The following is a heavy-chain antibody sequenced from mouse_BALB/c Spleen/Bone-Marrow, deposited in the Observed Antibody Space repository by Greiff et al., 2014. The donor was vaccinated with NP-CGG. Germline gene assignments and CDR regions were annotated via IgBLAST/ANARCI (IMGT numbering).Heavy chain of an antibody. Sequence: VQGVESGPGLVAPSQSLSITCTVSGFSLTVYGVNWVRQPPGKGLEWLGMIWGDGITDYNSAFKSRLSISKDDSKSQAFLKMNSLQTDDTAKYYCAREGNYFDYWGQGTTLTVSS. J-gene: IGHJ2*01. CDR2: IWGDGIT. CDR3: AREGNYFDY. CDR1: GFSLTVYG. V-gene: IGHV2-6-7*01.